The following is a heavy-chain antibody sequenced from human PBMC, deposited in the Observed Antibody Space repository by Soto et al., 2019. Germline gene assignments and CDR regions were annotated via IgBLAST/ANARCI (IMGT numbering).Heavy chain of an antibody. CDR1: GGTFGSNA. CDR3: AREGYTFGPADVRGAVDI. Sequence: QVQLVQSGAEVRRPGSSVKVSCKASGGTFGSNAISWVRQAPGQGLEWMGNIIHIFGTINNAQKFLVRVRITADENTHTAYMALSRLRSDDTAVYYCAREGYTFGPADVRGAVDIWCKGTMATVSS. V-gene: IGHV1-69*15. CDR2: IIHIFGTI. J-gene: IGHJ3*02. D-gene: IGHD1-1*01.